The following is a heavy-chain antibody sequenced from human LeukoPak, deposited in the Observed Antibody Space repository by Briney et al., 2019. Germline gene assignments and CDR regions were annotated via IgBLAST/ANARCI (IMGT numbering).Heavy chain of an antibody. CDR3: ARARGGGYGYDFDY. D-gene: IGHD5-18*01. CDR2: IYYSGSS. CDR1: GCSISSYY. Sequence: SETLSLTCTVSGCSISSYYWSWIRQPPGKGLEWIGYIYYSGSSNYNPSLKSRVTISVDTSKIQFSLNLYSVTAADTAVYYCARARGGGYGYDFDYWGQGTLVTVSS. J-gene: IGHJ4*02. V-gene: IGHV4-59*01.